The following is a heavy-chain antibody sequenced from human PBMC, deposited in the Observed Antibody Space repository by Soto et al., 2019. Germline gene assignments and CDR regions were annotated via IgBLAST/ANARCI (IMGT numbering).Heavy chain of an antibody. CDR3: AHSPPTYYDFWSGYRRYNWFDP. D-gene: IGHD3-3*01. CDR1: GFSLSTSGVG. CDR2: IYWDDDK. J-gene: IGHJ5*02. Sequence: QITLKESGPTLVKPTQTLTLTCTFSGFSLSTSGVGVGWIRQPPGKALEWLALIYWDDDKRYSPSLKSRLTTPKDPTKNQVVLTMTNMDPVDTATYYCAHSPPTYYDFWSGYRRYNWFDPWGQGTLVTVSS. V-gene: IGHV2-5*02.